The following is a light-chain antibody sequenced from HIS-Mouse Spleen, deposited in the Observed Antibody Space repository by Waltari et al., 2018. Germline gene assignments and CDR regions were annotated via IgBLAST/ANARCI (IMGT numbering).Light chain of an antibody. CDR2: EDS. CDR1: ALPKKY. J-gene: IGLJ2*01. V-gene: IGLV3-10*01. CDR3: YSTDSSGNHRV. Sequence: SYELTQPPSVPVSPGQTARITCSGDALPKKYASWYQQKSGQAPLLVIYEDSKRPSGIPERFSGSSSGTMATLTISGAQVEDEADYYCYSTDSSGNHRVFGGGTKLTVL.